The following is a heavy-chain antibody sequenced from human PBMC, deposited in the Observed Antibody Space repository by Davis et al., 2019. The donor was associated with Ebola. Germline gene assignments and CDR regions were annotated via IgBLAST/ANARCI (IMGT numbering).Heavy chain of an antibody. J-gene: IGHJ6*04. D-gene: IGHD6-13*01. V-gene: IGHV3-9*01. CDR3: AKEAYSSSWGGPNYGMDV. CDR2: ISWNSGSV. Sequence: SLKISCEASGFIFDDFAMHWVRQAPGKGLEWVSAISWNSGSVGYADSVKGRFTISRGNAKNCLYLEMKSLRAEDTALYYCAKEAYSSSWGGPNYGMDVWGKGTTVTVSS. CDR1: GFIFDDFA.